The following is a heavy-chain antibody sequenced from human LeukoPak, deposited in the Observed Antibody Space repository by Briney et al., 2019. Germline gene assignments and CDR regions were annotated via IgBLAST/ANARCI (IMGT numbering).Heavy chain of an antibody. CDR2: ISDSGSTK. CDR1: GFTFSSYE. J-gene: IGHJ4*02. CDR3: TRLWLRDSSFDY. D-gene: IGHD5-12*01. Sequence: GGSLRLSCAASGFTFSSYEMNWVRQAPGKGLEWVSSISDSGSTKYYADSVKGRFTISRDNAKNSLYLQMNSLRAEDTAVYYCTRLWLRDSSFDYWGQGTLVTVSS. V-gene: IGHV3-48*03.